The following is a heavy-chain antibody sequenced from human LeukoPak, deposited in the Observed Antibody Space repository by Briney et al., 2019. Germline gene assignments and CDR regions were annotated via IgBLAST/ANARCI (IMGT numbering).Heavy chain of an antibody. CDR3: ARRWLHYYFDY. J-gene: IGHJ4*02. V-gene: IGHV3-11*01. D-gene: IGHD6-19*01. CDR1: GFTFSDYY. Sequence: GGSLRLSCAASGFTFSDYYMSWVRKAPGRGLEWVSYISSSSSTIYYADSVKGRFSISRDNAKNSLYLQMNSLRAEDTAVYYCARRWLHYYFDYWGQGTLVTVSS. CDR2: ISSSSSTI.